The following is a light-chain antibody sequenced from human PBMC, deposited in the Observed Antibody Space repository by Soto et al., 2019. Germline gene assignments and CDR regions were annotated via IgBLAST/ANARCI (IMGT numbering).Light chain of an antibody. Sequence: EIVMTQSPVTLSVPPGERVTLSCRASQTVNINLAWYQQRPDQAPRVLIYGASNRSSGIPDRFSGSGSGTAFTLTISSLEPDDFALYYCQQYKDWPPLTFGGGTRVEIK. CDR1: QTVNIN. J-gene: IGKJ4*01. CDR2: GAS. CDR3: QQYKDWPPLT. V-gene: IGKV3D-15*01.